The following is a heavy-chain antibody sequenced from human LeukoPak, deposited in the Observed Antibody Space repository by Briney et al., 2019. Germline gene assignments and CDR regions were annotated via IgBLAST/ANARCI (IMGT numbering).Heavy chain of an antibody. CDR2: ISAYNGNT. Sequence: GASVTVSCKVSGYTFSSYGSSCVRQAPGQGLEWMGWISAYNGNTKYVQKFQGRVTMTPHTSTSTDYMELRSLRSDDTAVYYCARVQGYSRGWYYYYMDVGGKGTTVTVSS. J-gene: IGHJ6*03. V-gene: IGHV1-18*01. CDR1: GYTFSSYG. CDR3: ARVQGYSRGWYYYYMDV. D-gene: IGHD6-19*01.